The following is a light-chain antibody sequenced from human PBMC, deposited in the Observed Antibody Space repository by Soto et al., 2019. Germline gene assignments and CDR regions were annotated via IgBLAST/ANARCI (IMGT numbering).Light chain of an antibody. CDR2: DVS. CDR3: SSYTSSTTLV. CDR1: SSDVGGYNY. J-gene: IGLJ2*01. V-gene: IGLV2-14*03. Sequence: QSALTQPRSVSGSPGQSVTISCTGTSSDVGGYNYVSWYQYHPGKAPKLMIYDVSNRPSGVSNRFSGSKSGNTASLTISGLQAGDEADYYCSSYTSSTTLVFGGGTKLTVL.